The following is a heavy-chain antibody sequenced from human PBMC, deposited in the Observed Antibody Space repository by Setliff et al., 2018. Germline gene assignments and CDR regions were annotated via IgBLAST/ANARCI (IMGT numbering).Heavy chain of an antibody. CDR3: ATQTAAYYFDY. D-gene: IGHD6-13*01. CDR2: INPDTGYS. J-gene: IGHJ4*02. V-gene: IGHV1-2*02. Sequence: ASVKVSCKASGYTFTDPYMHWVRQAPGQGLEWMGWINPDTGYSKYAQKFQGRVTLTRDTSLTTAYMELRSLTSDDTAVYYCATQTAAYYFDYWGQGALVTVSS. CDR1: GYTFTDPY.